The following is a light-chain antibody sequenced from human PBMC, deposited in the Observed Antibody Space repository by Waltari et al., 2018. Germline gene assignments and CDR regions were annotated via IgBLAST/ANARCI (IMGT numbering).Light chain of an antibody. CDR3: CSYTLTNTWL. Sequence: QSALTQPASVSGSPGPPITISCTATSSDVGSYTLFSWYRPHPGHAPRVIIFEDTKRPSGVSNRFSGSKSGNTASLTISGLQAEDEADYYCCSYTLTNTWLFGGGTKLTVL. CDR2: EDT. J-gene: IGLJ3*02. V-gene: IGLV2-23*01. CDR1: SSDVGSYTL.